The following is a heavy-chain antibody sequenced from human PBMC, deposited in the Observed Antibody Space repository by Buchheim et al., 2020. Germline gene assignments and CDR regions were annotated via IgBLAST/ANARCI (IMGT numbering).Heavy chain of an antibody. CDR1: GYSFSVYY. CDR3: ARDIRGSQGAAFDV. D-gene: IGHD1-26*01. V-gene: IGHV1-2*04. Sequence: QVQLVQSGAEVKKPGASVTVSCKAFGYSFSVYYMHWIRQAPGQGFEWMGCINPNSGDTHYAQKFQAWVTMTKDASISTGDMELTRLKSDDTAVYYCARDIRGSQGAAFDVWGQGT. J-gene: IGHJ3*01. CDR2: INPNSGDT.